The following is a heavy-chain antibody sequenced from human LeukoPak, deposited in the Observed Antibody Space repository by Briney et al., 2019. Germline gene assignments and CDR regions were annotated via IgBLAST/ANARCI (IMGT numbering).Heavy chain of an antibody. J-gene: IGHJ5*02. CDR2: ISAYNGNT. V-gene: IGHV1-18*01. D-gene: IGHD4-17*01. CDR1: GYTFTSYG. CDR3: ARDKIGRDYGDLVFDP. Sequence: ASVKVSCKASGYTFTSYGISWVRQAPGQGLEWMGWISAYNGNTNYAQKLQGRVTMTTDTSTSTAYMELRSLRSDDTAVYYCARDKIGRDYGDLVFDPWGQGTLVTVSS.